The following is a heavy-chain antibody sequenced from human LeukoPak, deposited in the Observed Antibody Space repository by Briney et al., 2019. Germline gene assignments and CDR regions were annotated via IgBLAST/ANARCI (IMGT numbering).Heavy chain of an antibody. Sequence: ASVKVSCKASGGTFSSYAISWVRQAPGQGLEWMGRIIPILGIANYAQKFQGRVTITADKSTSTAYMELSSLRSEDTAVYYCARGDSSGYLGFGYWGQGTLVTVSS. CDR3: ARGDSSGYLGFGY. V-gene: IGHV1-69*04. D-gene: IGHD3-22*01. CDR1: GGTFSSYA. CDR2: IIPILGIA. J-gene: IGHJ4*02.